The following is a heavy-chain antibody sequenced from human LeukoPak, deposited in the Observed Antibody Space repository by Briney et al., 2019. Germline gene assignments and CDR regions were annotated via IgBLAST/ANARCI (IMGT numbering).Heavy chain of an antibody. CDR1: GYTFTSYA. CDR3: ARDLRDGSGWPY. Sequence: ASVKVSCKASGYTFTSYAMHWVRQAPGQRLEWMGWINAGNGNTKYSQKFQGRVTITRDTSASTAYMELSSLRSGDTAVYYCARDLRDGSGWPYWGQGTLVTVPS. D-gene: IGHD6-19*01. J-gene: IGHJ4*02. CDR2: INAGNGNT. V-gene: IGHV1-3*01.